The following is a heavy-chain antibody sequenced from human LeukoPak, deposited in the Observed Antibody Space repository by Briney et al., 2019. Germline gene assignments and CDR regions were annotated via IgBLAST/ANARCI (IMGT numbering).Heavy chain of an antibody. J-gene: IGHJ4*02. CDR1: GYTFSNYA. D-gene: IGHD4-11*01. CDR3: VAEVIEVTMGDY. CDR2: IIPILGIA. Sequence: GASVKVSCKASGYTFSNYAVHWVRQAPGQGLEWMGRIIPILGIANYAQKFQGRVTITADKSTSTAYMELSSLRSEDTAVYYCVAEVIEVTMGDYWGQGTLVTVSS. V-gene: IGHV1-69*04.